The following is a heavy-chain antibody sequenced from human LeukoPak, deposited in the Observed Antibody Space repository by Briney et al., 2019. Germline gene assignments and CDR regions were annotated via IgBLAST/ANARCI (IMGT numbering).Heavy chain of an antibody. CDR3: ARDGDYGGNWDY. Sequence: GASVKVSCKASGYTFTSYGISWVRQAPGQGLEWMGWISAYNGNTNYPQKLQGRVTMATDTSTGTAYMELRSLRSDDTAVYYCARDGDYGGNWDYWGQGTLVTVSS. V-gene: IGHV1-18*01. D-gene: IGHD4-23*01. CDR2: ISAYNGNT. CDR1: GYTFTSYG. J-gene: IGHJ4*02.